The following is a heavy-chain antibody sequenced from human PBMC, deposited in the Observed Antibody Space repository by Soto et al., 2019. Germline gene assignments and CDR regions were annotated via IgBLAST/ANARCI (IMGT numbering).Heavy chain of an antibody. CDR3: ARCAVTISTHFDY. V-gene: IGHV4-34*01. D-gene: IGHD3-3*01. CDR2: INHSGST. Sequence: SETLSLTCAVYGGSFSGYYWSWIRQPPGKGLEWIGEINHSGSTKYNPSIKSRVTISVDTSKNQFSLKLSSGTAADTAVDSCARCAVTISTHFDYWGQGTLVTVSS. CDR1: GGSFSGYY. J-gene: IGHJ4*02.